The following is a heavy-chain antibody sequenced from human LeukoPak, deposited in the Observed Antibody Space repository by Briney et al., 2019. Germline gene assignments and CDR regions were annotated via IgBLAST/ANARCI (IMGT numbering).Heavy chain of an antibody. CDR2: ISSSSGYI. CDR1: GFTFSSYS. V-gene: IGHV3-21*03. CDR3: ARVAYCAGDCHHMDS. Sequence: GGSLRLSCAASGFTFSSYSMNWVRQAPGKGLEWVSSISSSSGYIYYADSVKGRFTVSRDNTKNSLYLQMNSLRAEDTAVYYCARVAYCAGDCHHMDSWGQGTLVTVSS. D-gene: IGHD2-21*02. J-gene: IGHJ4*02.